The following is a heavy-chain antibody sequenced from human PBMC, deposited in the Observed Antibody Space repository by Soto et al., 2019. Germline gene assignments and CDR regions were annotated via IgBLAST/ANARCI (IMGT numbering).Heavy chain of an antibody. J-gene: IGHJ4*02. V-gene: IGHV1-2*02. CDR3: AISLAAAGTVDY. Sequence: ASVKVSCKASGYTFTGYYMHWVRQAPGQGLEWMGWINPNSGGTNYAQKFQGRVTMTRDTSISTAYMEVSRLRSDDTAVYYCAISLAAAGTVDYWGQGTLVTVSS. D-gene: IGHD6-13*01. CDR2: INPNSGGT. CDR1: GYTFTGYY.